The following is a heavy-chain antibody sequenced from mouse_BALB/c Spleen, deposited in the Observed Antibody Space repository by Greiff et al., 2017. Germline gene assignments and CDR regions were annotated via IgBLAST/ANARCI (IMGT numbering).Heavy chain of an antibody. CDR2: ISDGGSYT. V-gene: IGHV5-4*02. CDR1: GFTFSDYY. CDR3: ARDPDSYGGYYYAMDY. D-gene: IGHD1-2*01. J-gene: IGHJ4*01. Sequence: VQLKESGGGLVKPGGSLKLSCAASGFTFSDYYMYWVRQTPEKRLEWVATISDGGSYTYYPDSVKGRFTISRDNAKNNLYLQMSSLKSEDTAMYYCARDPDSYGGYYYAMDYWGQGTSVTVSS.